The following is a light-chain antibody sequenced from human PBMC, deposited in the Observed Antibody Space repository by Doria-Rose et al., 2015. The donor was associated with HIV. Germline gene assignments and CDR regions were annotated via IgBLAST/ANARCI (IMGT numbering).Light chain of an antibody. CDR2: DAS. CDR1: QSVSSY. J-gene: IGKJ4*01. Sequence: EIVLTQSPATLSLSPGERVTLSCRASQSVSSYLAWYQQKPGQAPRLLIYDASNRATGIPARFSGSGSGTDFTLTISNLEPEDFAVYYCQQRSNWPLTFGGGTKVEIE. CDR3: QQRSNWPLT. V-gene: IGKV3-11*01.